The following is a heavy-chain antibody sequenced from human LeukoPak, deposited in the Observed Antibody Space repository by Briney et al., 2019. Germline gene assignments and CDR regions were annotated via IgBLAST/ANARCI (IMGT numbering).Heavy chain of an antibody. Sequence: SETLSLTCTVSGDSTSSHYWSWIRQSPGKGLEWLGFIHYSGSTDYNPSLRSRVSISIDTSKNQFTLNLRSVTAADSAIYYCARERSHIRYMDVWGKGTTVTVSS. CDR1: GDSTSSHY. J-gene: IGHJ6*03. V-gene: IGHV4-59*11. D-gene: IGHD3-10*01. CDR3: ARERSHIRYMDV. CDR2: IHYSGST.